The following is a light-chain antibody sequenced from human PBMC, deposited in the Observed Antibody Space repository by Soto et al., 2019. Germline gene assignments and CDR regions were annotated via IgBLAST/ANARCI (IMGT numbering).Light chain of an antibody. CDR3: SSYTSSNTWV. CDR2: AVS. Sequence: QSALTQPASVSGSPGQSITISCTGTSSDVGGYNYVSWYQQHPGKAPKLMIYAVSNRPSGVSNRFSGSKSGNTASLTISGLQAEDEADDSCSSYTSSNTWVFGGGTKLTVL. V-gene: IGLV2-14*01. CDR1: SSDVGGYNY. J-gene: IGLJ3*02.